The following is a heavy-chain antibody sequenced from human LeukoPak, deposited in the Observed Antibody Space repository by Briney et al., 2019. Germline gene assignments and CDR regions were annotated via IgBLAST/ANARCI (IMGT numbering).Heavy chain of an antibody. J-gene: IGHJ6*03. V-gene: IGHV4-38-2*02. D-gene: IGHD2-15*01. CDR1: GYSISSGYY. Sequence: SETLSLTCTVSGYSISSGYYWGWIRQPPGKGLEWIGSIYHSGSTYYNPSLKSRLTISVDTSKNQFSVNLSSVTAADTAVYYCARVGCSGGSCYRLRYYMDVWGKGTTVTVSS. CDR2: IYHSGST. CDR3: ARVGCSGGSCYRLRYYMDV.